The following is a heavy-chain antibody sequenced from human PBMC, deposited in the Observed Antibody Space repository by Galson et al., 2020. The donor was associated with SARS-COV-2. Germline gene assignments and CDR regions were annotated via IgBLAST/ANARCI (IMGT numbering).Heavy chain of an antibody. D-gene: IGHD3-9*01. CDR1: GYSFSTYW. Sequence: GESLKISCQGSGYSFSTYWIGWVRQMPGKGLEWMVIIYPGDSDTKYSPSFQGQATVSADKSISTAYLQWSSLKASDTAIHDCARHRAQPYHDMLTGSYTYYYYSLDVWGQGTTVTVSS. J-gene: IGHJ6*02. V-gene: IGHV5-51*01. CDR3: ARHRAQPYHDMLTGSYTYYYYSLDV. CDR2: IYPGDSDT.